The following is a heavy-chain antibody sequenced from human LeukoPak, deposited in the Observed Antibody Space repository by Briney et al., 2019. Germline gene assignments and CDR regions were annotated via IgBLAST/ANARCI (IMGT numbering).Heavy chain of an antibody. CDR3: ARQVADFWSGNPFDY. Sequence: SEALSLTCTVSGGSISSYYWSWLRQPPGKGLEWIGHISHSGSTNYNPSLKSRVTISVDTSKNQFSLKLSSVTAADTAVYYCARQVADFWSGNPFDYWGQGTLVTVSS. CDR2: ISHSGST. V-gene: IGHV4-59*08. J-gene: IGHJ4*02. D-gene: IGHD3-3*01. CDR1: GGSISSYY.